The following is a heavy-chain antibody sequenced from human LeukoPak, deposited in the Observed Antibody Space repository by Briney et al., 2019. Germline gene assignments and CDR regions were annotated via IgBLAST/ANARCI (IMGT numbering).Heavy chain of an antibody. CDR3: ARAPGIMSGNWRFDY. V-gene: IGHV4-59*12. CDR1: GGSISPYY. J-gene: IGHJ4*02. CDR2: IYYSGST. Sequence: SETLSLTCTVSGGSISPYYWTWIQQPPGKGLEWIGYIYYSGSTNYNPSLTSRVTMSVDTSKNQFSLKLSSVTAADTAVYYCARAPGIMSGNWRFDYWGQGTLVTVSS. D-gene: IGHD3-16*01.